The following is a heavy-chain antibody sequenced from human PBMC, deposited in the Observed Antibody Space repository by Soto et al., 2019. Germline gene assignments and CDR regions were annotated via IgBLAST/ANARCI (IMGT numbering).Heavy chain of an antibody. CDR2: ISAYNGNT. J-gene: IGHJ4*02. D-gene: IGHD2-2*01. CDR3: ARDRQLYQLLFSSGDFDY. Sequence: GASVKVSCKASGYTFPSYGISWVRQAPGQGLEWMGWISAYNGNTNYAQKLQGRVTMTTDTSTSTAYMELRSLRSDDTAVYYCARDRQLYQLLFSSGDFDYWGQGTLVTVSS. V-gene: IGHV1-18*01. CDR1: GYTFPSYG.